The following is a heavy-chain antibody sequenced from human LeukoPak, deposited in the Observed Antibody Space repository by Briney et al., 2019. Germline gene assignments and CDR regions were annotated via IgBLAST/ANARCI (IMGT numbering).Heavy chain of an antibody. CDR2: ISGSGGST. CDR1: GFTFSSYA. CDR3: ARRGSGWYYSSDY. Sequence: PGGSLRLSCAASGFTFSSYAMSWVRQAPGKGLEWVSAISGSGGSTYYADSVKGRFTISRDNAKNSLYLQMNSLRAEDTAVYYCARRGSGWYYSSDYWGQGTLVTVSS. J-gene: IGHJ4*02. V-gene: IGHV3-23*01. D-gene: IGHD6-19*01.